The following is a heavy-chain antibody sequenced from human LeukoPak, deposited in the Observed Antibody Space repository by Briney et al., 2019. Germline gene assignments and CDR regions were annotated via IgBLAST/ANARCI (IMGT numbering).Heavy chain of an antibody. V-gene: IGHV4-59*01. J-gene: IGHJ4*02. D-gene: IGHD6-19*01. CDR2: IYYSGST. CDR3: ARDEYSSGWFDY. CDR1: GGSISSYY. Sequence: SGTLSLTCTVSGGSISSYYWSWIRQPPGKGLEWIGYIYYSGSTNYNPSLKSRVTISVDTSKNQFSLKLSSVTAADTAVYYCARDEYSSGWFDYWGQGTLVTVSS.